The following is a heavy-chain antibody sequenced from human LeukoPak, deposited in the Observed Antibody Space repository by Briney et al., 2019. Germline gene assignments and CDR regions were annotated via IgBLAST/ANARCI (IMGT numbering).Heavy chain of an antibody. CDR3: AKGSLGSWYYFDY. Sequence: GGSLRLSCAASGFTFSSYAMSWVRQAPGKGLECVSGISGRGDNTYYADSVKGRFTIFGDNSKNTLYLQMNSLRAEDTAVYYCAKGSLGSWYYFDYWGQGTLVTVSS. CDR1: GFTFSSYA. CDR2: ISGRGDNT. D-gene: IGHD6-13*01. J-gene: IGHJ4*02. V-gene: IGHV3-23*01.